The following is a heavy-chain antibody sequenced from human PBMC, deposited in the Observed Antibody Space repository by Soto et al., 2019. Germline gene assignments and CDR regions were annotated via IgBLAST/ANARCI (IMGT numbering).Heavy chain of an antibody. J-gene: IGHJ4*02. D-gene: IGHD6-19*01. Sequence: ASVKVSCKVSGYTLTELSMHWVRQAPGKGLEWMGGFDPEDGETIYAQKFQGRVTMTEDTSTDTAYMELSSLRSEDTAVYYCATVAFRVSSGWYYFDYWGQGTLVTVSS. CDR1: GYTLTELS. CDR3: ATVAFRVSSGWYYFDY. V-gene: IGHV1-24*01. CDR2: FDPEDGET.